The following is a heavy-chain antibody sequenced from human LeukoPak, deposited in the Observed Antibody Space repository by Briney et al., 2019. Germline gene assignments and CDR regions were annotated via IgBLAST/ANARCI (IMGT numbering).Heavy chain of an antibody. V-gene: IGHV3-30*04. J-gene: IGHJ4*02. Sequence: GGSLRLPCAASGFTFSSYAMHWVRQAPGKGLEWVAVISYDGSNKYYADSVKGRFTISRDNSKNTLYLQMNSLRAEDTAVYYCARDTRGECDYWGQGTLVTVSS. CDR1: GFTFSSYA. CDR3: ARDTRGECDY. D-gene: IGHD3-3*01. CDR2: ISYDGSNK.